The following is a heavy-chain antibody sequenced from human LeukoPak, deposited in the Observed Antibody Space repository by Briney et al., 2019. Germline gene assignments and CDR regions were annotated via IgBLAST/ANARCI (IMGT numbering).Heavy chain of an antibody. CDR3: ARVKGMATTNRYFDL. Sequence: ASVKVSCKASGYTFTSYYMHWVRQAPGRGLEWMGIINPSGGSTSYAQKFQGRVTMTRDTSTSTVYMELSSLRSEDTAVYYCARVKGMATTNRYFDLWGRGTLVTVSS. CDR2: INPSGGST. J-gene: IGHJ2*01. V-gene: IGHV1-46*01. D-gene: IGHD5-24*01. CDR1: GYTFTSYY.